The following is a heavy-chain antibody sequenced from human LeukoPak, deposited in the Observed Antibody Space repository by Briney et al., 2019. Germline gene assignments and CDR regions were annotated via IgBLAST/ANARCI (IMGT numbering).Heavy chain of an antibody. CDR2: IYSGGET. CDR1: GVSISSNF. CDR3: TRDPPAVAINTYA. D-gene: IGHD6-13*01. Sequence: GGSLRLSCAASGVSISSNFMIWVRQAPGKGLEWVSLIYSGGETSYADSVKGRFSISRDNSKNTLYLQMNSLRVEDTAVYYCTRDPPAVAINTYAWGQGTLVTVSS. V-gene: IGHV3-66*01. J-gene: IGHJ5*02.